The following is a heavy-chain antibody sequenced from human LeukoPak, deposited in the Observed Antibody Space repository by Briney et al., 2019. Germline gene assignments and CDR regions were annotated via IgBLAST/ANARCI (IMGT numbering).Heavy chain of an antibody. CDR3: AKDLDIVATITGN. Sequence: GGSLRLSCAAAGFTFSSYAMSWVRQAPGKGLEWVSGVSGSGGSTYYADSVKGRFTISRDNSKNTLYVQMNSLRAEDTAVYYCAKDLDIVATITGNWGQGTLVTVSS. D-gene: IGHD5-12*01. J-gene: IGHJ4*02. V-gene: IGHV3-23*01. CDR2: VSGSGGST. CDR1: GFTFSSYA.